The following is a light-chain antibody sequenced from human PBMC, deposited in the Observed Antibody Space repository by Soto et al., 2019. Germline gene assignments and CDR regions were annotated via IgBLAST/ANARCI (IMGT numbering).Light chain of an antibody. V-gene: IGKV3-15*01. J-gene: IGKJ4*01. Sequence: EIVMTQSPDTLSVSPGERATLSCRASQSVSSNLAWYQQKPGQAPRLLIYDASTRAPGFPARFSGSGSGTEFTLTISRLEPEDFAVYYCQQYGSSPFGGGTKVDIK. CDR1: QSVSSN. CDR2: DAS. CDR3: QQYGSSP.